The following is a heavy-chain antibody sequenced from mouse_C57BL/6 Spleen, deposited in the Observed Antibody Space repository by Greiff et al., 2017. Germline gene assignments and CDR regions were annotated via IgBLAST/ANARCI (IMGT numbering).Heavy chain of an antibody. CDR1: GYTFTSYW. CDR2: IDPSDSYT. V-gene: IGHV1-69*01. D-gene: IGHD1-1*01. J-gene: IGHJ3*01. CDR3: ARSDYGSSLPPWFAY. Sequence: QVQLQQPGAELVMPGASVKLSCKASGYTFTSYWMHWVKQRPGQGLEWIGEIDPSDSYTNYNQKFKGKSTLTVDKSSSTAYMQLSSLTSEDSAVYYCARSDYGSSLPPWFAYWGQGTLVTVSA.